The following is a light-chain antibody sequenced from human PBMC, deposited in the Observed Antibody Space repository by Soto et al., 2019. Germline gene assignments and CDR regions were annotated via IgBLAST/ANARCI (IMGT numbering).Light chain of an antibody. V-gene: IGKV2-28*01. CDR3: MQALQTLWT. J-gene: IGKJ1*01. CDR2: LGS. Sequence: DIVMTQSPLSLPVTPGEPASISCRSSQSLLHSNGYNYLDWYLQKPGQSPQLLIYLGSNRASGVPDRFSGSGSGTDFTLKISRVEAADVGVYYCMQALQTLWTFGQGTKVEIK. CDR1: QSLLHSNGYNY.